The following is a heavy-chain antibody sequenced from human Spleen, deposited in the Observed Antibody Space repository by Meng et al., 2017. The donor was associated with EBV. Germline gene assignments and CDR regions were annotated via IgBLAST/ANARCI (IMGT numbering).Heavy chain of an antibody. J-gene: IGHJ4*02. CDR2: INTNTGHP. V-gene: IGHV7-4-1*02. D-gene: IGHD4-17*01. CDR1: GYRFTNYA. CDR3: ARDSTENLDY. Sequence: QVQLLQSGPELKKPGASMKVSCKASGYRFTNYAMTWVRQAPGQGLEWMGWINTNTGHPTYAQGFTGRFVFSLDTSVRTTYLQISNLKAEDTAVYYCARDSTENLDYWGQGTLVTVSS.